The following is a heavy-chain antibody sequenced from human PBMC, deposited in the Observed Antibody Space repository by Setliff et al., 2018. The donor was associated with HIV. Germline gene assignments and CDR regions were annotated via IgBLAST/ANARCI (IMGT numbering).Heavy chain of an antibody. Sequence: SETLSLTCAVYGGSFSGYYWNWIRQPPGKGLEWIGEINHSGSTNYNPSLKSRVTISVDTSKNQFSLKMSSVTAADTAVYYCARGVKDIVVVPAAIQANYYYYYMDVWGKGTTVNVSS. V-gene: IGHV4-34*01. CDR1: GGSFSGYY. D-gene: IGHD2-2*02. J-gene: IGHJ6*03. CDR3: ARGVKDIVVVPAAIQANYYYYYMDV. CDR2: INHSGST.